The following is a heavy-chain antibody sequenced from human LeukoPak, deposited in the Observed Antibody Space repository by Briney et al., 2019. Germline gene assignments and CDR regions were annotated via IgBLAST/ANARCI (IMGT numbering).Heavy chain of an antibody. CDR3: ARGYYDFWSGPYYFDY. CDR2: VNPSSGGT. D-gene: IGHD3-3*01. V-gene: IGHV1-2*02. Sequence: ASVKVSCKASGYTFTGYYMHWVRQAPGQGVEWMGWVNPSSGGTNYAQKFQGRVTMTRDTSISTAYMELTGLRSEDTAVYDCARGYYDFWSGPYYFDYWGQGTLVTVSS. J-gene: IGHJ4*02. CDR1: GYTFTGYY.